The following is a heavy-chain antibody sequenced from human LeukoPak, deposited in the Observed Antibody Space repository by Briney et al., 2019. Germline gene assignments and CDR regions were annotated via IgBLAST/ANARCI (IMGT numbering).Heavy chain of an antibody. J-gene: IGHJ4*02. CDR2: ISSSGSTK. CDR3: AREAAAGGLFDY. CDR1: GFTFSDYY. Sequence: GGSLRLSCAASGFTFSDYYMSWIRQAPGKGLEYVSLISSSGSTKYYADSVKGRFTISRDNAKNSLYLQMNSLRAEDTAVYYCAREAAAGGLFDYWGQGTLVTVSS. D-gene: IGHD6-13*01. V-gene: IGHV3-11*04.